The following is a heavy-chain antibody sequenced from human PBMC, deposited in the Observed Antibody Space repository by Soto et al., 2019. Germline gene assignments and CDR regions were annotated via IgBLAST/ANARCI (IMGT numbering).Heavy chain of an antibody. J-gene: IGHJ4*02. D-gene: IGHD6-13*01. Sequence: VQLLESGGGLVQPGGSLRLSCAASGFTFRSYAMNWVRQAPGKGLEWVSAISRGGDDIYYADFVRGRFTVSRDNSKNTLYLQMNSLRADDTAVYYCAKLGWRGEPQVVGLPRTDYWGQGTLVTVSS. V-gene: IGHV3-23*01. CDR1: GFTFRSYA. CDR2: ISRGGDDI. CDR3: AKLGWRGEPQVVGLPRTDY.